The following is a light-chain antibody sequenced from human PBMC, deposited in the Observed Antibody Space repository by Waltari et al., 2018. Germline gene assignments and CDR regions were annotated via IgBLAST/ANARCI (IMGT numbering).Light chain of an antibody. Sequence: QSALTQPASVSGSPGQSITISCTGTSSDVGAYYHVSWYQQRPGKAPKLMIYDVSSRPSGVSILFSGSKSGNTASLTISGLQPEDEADYYCNSYTATNILVFGGGTKVTVL. V-gene: IGLV2-14*03. CDR1: SSDVGAYYH. CDR3: NSYTATNILV. J-gene: IGLJ2*01. CDR2: DVS.